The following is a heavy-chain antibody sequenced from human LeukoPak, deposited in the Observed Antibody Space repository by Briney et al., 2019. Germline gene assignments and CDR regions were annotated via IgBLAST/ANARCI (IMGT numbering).Heavy chain of an antibody. CDR3: ARDQRATASTGSYFDY. V-gene: IGHV3-21*01. J-gene: IGHJ4*02. CDR2: VSSSSSYI. D-gene: IGHD1-1*01. Sequence: GGSLRLSCAASGFTFSSYGMNWVRQAPGKGLEWVSSVSSSSSYIYYADSVKGRFTISRDNAKNSLSLQMNSLRAEDTAVYCCARDQRATASTGSYFDYWGQGTLVTVSS. CDR1: GFTFSSYG.